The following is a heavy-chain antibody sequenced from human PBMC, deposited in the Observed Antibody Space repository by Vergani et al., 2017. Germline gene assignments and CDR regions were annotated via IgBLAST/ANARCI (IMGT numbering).Heavy chain of an antibody. Sequence: QVQLVQSGAEVKKPGSSVKVSCKASGGTFSSNSISWVRQAPGQGLEWMGRIIPIFGTTSYAQKFQGRVTITADESTSTAYMELSSLRSEDTAVYYCARYRPYITGNPTNKNYYYYYMDVWGKGTTVTVSS. CDR1: GGTFSSNS. CDR2: IIPIFGTT. V-gene: IGHV1-69*13. J-gene: IGHJ6*03. CDR3: ARYRPYITGNPTNKNYYYYYMDV. D-gene: IGHD1-20*01.